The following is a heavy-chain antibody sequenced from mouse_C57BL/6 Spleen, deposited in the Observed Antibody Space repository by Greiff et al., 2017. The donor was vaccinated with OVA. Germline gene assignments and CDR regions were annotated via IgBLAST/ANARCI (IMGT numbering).Heavy chain of an antibody. V-gene: IGHV1-69*01. CDR1: GYTFTSYW. D-gene: IGHD2-4*01. Sequence: QVQLQQPGAELVMPGASVKLSCKASGYTFTSYWMHWVKQRPGQGLEWIGEIDPSDSYTNYNQKFKGKATLTVAKSSSTAYMQLSSLTSEDSAVYYCARRERDDYDGYYFDYWGQGTTLTVSS. CDR3: ARRERDDYDGYYFDY. CDR2: IDPSDSYT. J-gene: IGHJ2*01.